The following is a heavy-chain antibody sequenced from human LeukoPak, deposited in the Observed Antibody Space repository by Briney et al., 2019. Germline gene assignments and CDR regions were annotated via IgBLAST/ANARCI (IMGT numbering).Heavy chain of an antibody. CDR2: INPSSGGT. CDR1: GYTFSDYL. CDR3: ARKQALDS. J-gene: IGHJ4*02. V-gene: IGHV1-2*06. Sequence: ASVKVSCKASGYTFSDYLIHWVRQAPGQGLEWMGRINPSSGGTSYAQKFRGRVTMTRDTSISTACMELSRLRADDTAVYYCARKQALDSWGQGTLVTASS.